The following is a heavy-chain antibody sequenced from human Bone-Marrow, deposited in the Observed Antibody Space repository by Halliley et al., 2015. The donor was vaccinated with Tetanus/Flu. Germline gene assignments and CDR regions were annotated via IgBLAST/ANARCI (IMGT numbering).Heavy chain of an antibody. D-gene: IGHD1-1*01. CDR3: ARDRFMDAYNLRGPFFDY. Sequence: YISSASSYVNYAESVKGRFTIFGDNSNNSLYLQMNSLTAEDTAVFYCARDRFMDAYNLRGPFFDYWGQGSLVTVTS. J-gene: IGHJ4*02. CDR2: ISSASSYV. V-gene: IGHV3-11*05.